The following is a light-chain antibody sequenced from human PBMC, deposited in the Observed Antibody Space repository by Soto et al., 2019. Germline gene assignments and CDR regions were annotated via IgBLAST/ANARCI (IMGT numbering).Light chain of an antibody. Sequence: QSALTQPASVSGSLGQSITISCTETSSDVGSYNLVSWYQQHPDIAPKLIIYEGYRRPSGVSNRFSASKSGKTASLTISGLQAEDEAIYYFCSDAGTSTNWVFGGGTKLTVL. CDR1: SSDVGSYNL. CDR2: EGY. J-gene: IGLJ3*02. V-gene: IGLV2-23*01. CDR3: CSDAGTSTNWV.